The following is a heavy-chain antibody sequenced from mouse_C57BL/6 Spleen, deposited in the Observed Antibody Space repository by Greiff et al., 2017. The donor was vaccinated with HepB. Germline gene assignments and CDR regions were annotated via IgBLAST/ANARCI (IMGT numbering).Heavy chain of an antibody. CDR3: ARRDGYYVYYAMDD. Sequence: QVQLKESGAELARPGASVKMSCKASGYTFTSYTMHWVKQRPGQGLEWIGYINPSSGYTKDNQKFKDKATLTADKSSSTAYMQLSSLTSEYSAVYYCARRDGYYVYYAMDDWGQGTSVTVSS. D-gene: IGHD2-3*01. J-gene: IGHJ4*01. CDR1: GYTFTSYT. CDR2: INPSSGYT. V-gene: IGHV1-4*01.